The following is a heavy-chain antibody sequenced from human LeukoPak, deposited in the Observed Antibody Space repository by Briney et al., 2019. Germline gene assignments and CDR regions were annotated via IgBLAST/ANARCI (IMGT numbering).Heavy chain of an antibody. CDR2: INHSGST. CDR3: ARDSQSRDRSYSSGWYRYYYYGMEV. V-gene: IGHV4-34*01. Sequence: SETLSLTCAVYGVSFSGYYWSWIRQPPGKGLEWIGEINHSGSTNYNPSLKSRVTISVDTSKNQFSLKLSSVTAADTAVYYCARDSQSRDRSYSSGWYRYYYYGMEVWGQGTTVTVSS. D-gene: IGHD6-19*01. CDR1: GVSFSGYY. J-gene: IGHJ6*02.